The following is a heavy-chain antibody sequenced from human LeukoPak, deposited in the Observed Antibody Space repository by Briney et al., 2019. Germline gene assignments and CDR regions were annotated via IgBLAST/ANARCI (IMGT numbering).Heavy chain of an antibody. J-gene: IGHJ4*02. CDR1: GFTFSSYA. CDR3: AKGGDIVVVPARPVLPYFDY. V-gene: IGHV3-23*01. Sequence: GGSLRLSCAASGFTFSSYAMSWVRQAPGKGLEWVSAINGSGGSTYYADSVKGRITISRNNSKNTLYMQMKRLRAEDTAVYYCAKGGDIVVVPARPVLPYFDYWGQGTLVTVFS. D-gene: IGHD2-2*01. CDR2: INGSGGST.